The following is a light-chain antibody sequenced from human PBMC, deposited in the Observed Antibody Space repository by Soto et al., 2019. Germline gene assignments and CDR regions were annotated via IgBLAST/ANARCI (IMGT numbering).Light chain of an antibody. Sequence: DIQMTQSPSALSASVGDRATITCRASQSISSWLAWYQQKPGKAPKLLIFGASTLQSGVPSRFSGSGSGTDFALTITSLQAEDFATYYCQQLRMYPSTFGGGTKVDIK. J-gene: IGKJ4*01. CDR1: QSISSW. CDR3: QQLRMYPST. V-gene: IGKV1-5*01. CDR2: GAS.